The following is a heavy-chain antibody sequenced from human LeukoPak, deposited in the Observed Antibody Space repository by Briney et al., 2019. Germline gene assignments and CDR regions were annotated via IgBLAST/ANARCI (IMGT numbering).Heavy chain of an antibody. V-gene: IGHV4-59*01. Sequence: SETLSLTCTVSGGSISSYYWSWLRQPPGKGLEWIGYIYYSGSTNYNPSLKSRVTISVDTSKKQFSLKLSSVTAADTAVYYCARDYGGNGVFDYWGQGTLVTVSS. J-gene: IGHJ4*02. CDR3: ARDYGGNGVFDY. CDR2: IYYSGST. D-gene: IGHD4-23*01. CDR1: GGSISSYY.